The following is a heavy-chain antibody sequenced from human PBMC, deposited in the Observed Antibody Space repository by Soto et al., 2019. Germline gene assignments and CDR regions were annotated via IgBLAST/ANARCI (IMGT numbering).Heavy chain of an antibody. J-gene: IGHJ4*02. V-gene: IGHV4-4*07. Sequence: SETLSLTCSVSGGSISGYYWNWSRQPAEKGLEWIGRIWTSGSANYNPSLTSRVTMSADTSKNQFSLKLTSVTAADSAMYYCARDHPTYYDFWSGYNFEYWGQGVMVT. D-gene: IGHD3-3*01. CDR3: ARDHPTYYDFWSGYNFEY. CDR2: IWTSGSA. CDR1: GGSISGYY.